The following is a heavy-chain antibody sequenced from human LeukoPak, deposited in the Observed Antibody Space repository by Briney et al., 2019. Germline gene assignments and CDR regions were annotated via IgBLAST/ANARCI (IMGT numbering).Heavy chain of an antibody. D-gene: IGHD6-13*01. Sequence: PGRSLRLSCAASGFSFSTYAMHWVRQAPGKGLEWVAVISNDGDNKYYADSVKGRFTISRDNSKNTLYLQMNSLRAEDTAVYYCARGNSSSWYTDAFDIWGQGTMVTVSS. CDR1: GFSFSTYA. CDR3: ARGNSSSWYTDAFDI. J-gene: IGHJ3*02. V-gene: IGHV3-30*01. CDR2: ISNDGDNK.